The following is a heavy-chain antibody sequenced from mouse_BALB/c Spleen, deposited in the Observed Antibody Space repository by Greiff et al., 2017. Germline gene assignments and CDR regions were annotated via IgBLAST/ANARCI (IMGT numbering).Heavy chain of an antibody. D-gene: IGHD1-1*01. CDR2: ISSGGST. V-gene: IGHV5-6-5*01. CDR3: ARENYYGSFDY. J-gene: IGHJ2*01. Sequence: EVQVVESGGGLVKPGGSLKLSCAASGFTFSSYAMSWVRQTPEKRLEWVASISSGGSTYYPDSVKGRFTISRDNARNILYLQMSSLRSEDTAMYYCARENYYGSFDYWGQGTTLTVSS. CDR1: GFTFSSYA.